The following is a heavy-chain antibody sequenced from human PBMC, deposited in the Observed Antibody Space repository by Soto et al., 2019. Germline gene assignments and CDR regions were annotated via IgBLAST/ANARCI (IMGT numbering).Heavy chain of an antibody. V-gene: IGHV4-30-4*01. CDR1: GGSISNGYYS. D-gene: IGHD7-27*01. J-gene: IGHJ4*02. CDR3: DGRPSGDKVDY. Sequence: PSETLSLTCTVSGGSISNGYYSWSWIRQSPEKGLEGIGHIDSGVSTYSNPSLNGRLTISIDTSKNQFSLSLSSVTAADTAVYYCDGRPSGDKVDYWGQGTLVTVSS. CDR2: IDSGVST.